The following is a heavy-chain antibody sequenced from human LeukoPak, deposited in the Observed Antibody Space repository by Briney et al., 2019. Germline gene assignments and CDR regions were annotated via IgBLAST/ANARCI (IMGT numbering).Heavy chain of an antibody. CDR2: ISSSSSYI. V-gene: IGHV3-21*01. CDR3: ARVSGSGSYYRTLVDY. J-gene: IGHJ4*02. CDR1: GFTFSSYS. Sequence: GGSLRLSCAASGFTFSSYSMNWVRQAPGKGLEWVSSISSSSSYIYYADSVKGRFTISRDNAKNSLYLQMNSLRAEDTAVYYCARVSGSGSYYRTLVDYWGQGTLVTVSS. D-gene: IGHD1-26*01.